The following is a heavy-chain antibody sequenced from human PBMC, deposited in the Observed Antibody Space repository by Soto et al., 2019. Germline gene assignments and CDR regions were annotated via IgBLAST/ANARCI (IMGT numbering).Heavy chain of an antibody. CDR3: ARVSNPWEDDY. CDR2: ISRGSDTI. Sequence: EVQLVESGGGLVQPGGSLRLSCVVSGFTFSDYGVNWVRQAPGKGLEWVSYISRGSDTIYYADSVKGRFTISRDNAKNSLFLQMNSLRDDDTALYYCARVSNPWEDDYWGQGTLVTVSS. CDR1: GFTFSDYG. D-gene: IGHD1-26*01. V-gene: IGHV3-48*02. J-gene: IGHJ4*02.